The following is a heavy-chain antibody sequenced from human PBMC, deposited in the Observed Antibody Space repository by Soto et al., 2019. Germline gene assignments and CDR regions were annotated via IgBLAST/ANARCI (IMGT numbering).Heavy chain of an antibody. CDR1: GGTFSSYA. CDR2: IIPIFGTA. CDR3: ARVTGVPAAKRGYYYYGMDV. Sequence: QVQLVQSGAEVKKPGSSVKVSCKASGGTFSSYAISWVRQAPGQGLEWMGGIIPIFGTANYAQKFQGRVTITADESTSTAYMELSSLRAEDTAVYYCARVTGVPAAKRGYYYYGMDVWGQGTTVTVSS. J-gene: IGHJ6*02. D-gene: IGHD2-2*01. V-gene: IGHV1-69*01.